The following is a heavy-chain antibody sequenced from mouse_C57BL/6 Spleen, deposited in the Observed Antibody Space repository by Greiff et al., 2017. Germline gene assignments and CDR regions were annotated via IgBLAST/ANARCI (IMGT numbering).Heavy chain of an antibody. V-gene: IGHV5-4*03. J-gene: IGHJ3*01. CDR2: ISDGGSYT. CDR1: GFTFSSYA. CDR3: ARGDITTVPWFAY. Sequence: VKLVESGGGLVKPGGSLKLSCAASGFTFSSYAMSWVRQTPEKRLEWVATISDGGSYTYYPDNVKGRFTISRDNAKNNLYLQMSHLKSEDTAMYYCARGDITTVPWFAYWGQGTLVTVSA. D-gene: IGHD1-1*01.